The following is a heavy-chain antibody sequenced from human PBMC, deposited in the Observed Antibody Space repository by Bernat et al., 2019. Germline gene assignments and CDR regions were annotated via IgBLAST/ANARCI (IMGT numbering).Heavy chain of an antibody. Sequence: EVQLVESGGGLVQPGRSLRLSCTASGFTFGDYAMSWFRQAPGKGLEWVGFIRSKAYGGTTEYAASVKGRFTISRDDSKSIAYLQMNSLKTEDTAVYYCTREDGGGQQQLALWGQGTLVTVSS. V-gene: IGHV3-49*03. CDR3: TREDGGGQQQLAL. CDR1: GFTFGDYA. D-gene: IGHD6-13*01. J-gene: IGHJ4*02. CDR2: IRSKAYGGTT.